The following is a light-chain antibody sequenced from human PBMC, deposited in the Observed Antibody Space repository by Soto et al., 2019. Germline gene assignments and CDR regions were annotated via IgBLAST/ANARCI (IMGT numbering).Light chain of an antibody. V-gene: IGKV1-39*01. CDR1: HTSNNF. CDR2: GAS. CDR3: QQSHSSPRT. J-gene: IGKJ1*01. Sequence: DIQMTQSPSSLFASVGDRVTVTCRASHTSNNFLNWYHQKPVKAPKLLIYGASSLQNEVPSSFSGGRSGTTFSLTTTCVQTEDFRIYYCQQSHSSPRTFGQGTTV.